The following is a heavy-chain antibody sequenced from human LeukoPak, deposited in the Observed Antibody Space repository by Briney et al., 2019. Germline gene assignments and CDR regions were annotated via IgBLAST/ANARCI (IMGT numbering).Heavy chain of an antibody. J-gene: IGHJ4*02. Sequence: SETLSLTCTVSGGSVSSGSYYWSWIRQPPGKGLKWIGYIYYSGSTNYNPSLKSRVTISVDTSKNQFSLKLSSVTAADTAVYYCARGGDYYGSGSSTFDYWGQGTLVTVSS. D-gene: IGHD3-10*01. CDR3: ARGGDYYGSGSSTFDY. V-gene: IGHV4-61*01. CDR2: IYYSGST. CDR1: GGSVSSGSYY.